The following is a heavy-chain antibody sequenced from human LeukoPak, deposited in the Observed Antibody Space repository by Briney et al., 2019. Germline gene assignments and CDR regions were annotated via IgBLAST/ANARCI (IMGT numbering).Heavy chain of an antibody. J-gene: IGHJ4*02. CDR1: GGSFSGYY. CDR3: SGVWRTRFDY. D-gene: IGHD1/OR15-1a*01. Sequence: SETLSLTCAVYGGSFSGYYWSWIRQPPGKGLEWIGEINHSGSTNYNPSLKSRVTISVDTSQNQFSLKLSSVTAADTAVYYCSGVWRTRFDYWGQGTLVTVSS. V-gene: IGHV4-34*01. CDR2: INHSGST.